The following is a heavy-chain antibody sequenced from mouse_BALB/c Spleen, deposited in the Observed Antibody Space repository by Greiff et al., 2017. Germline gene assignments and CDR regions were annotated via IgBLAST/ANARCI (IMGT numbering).Heavy chain of an antibody. Sequence: EVQVVESGPGLVKPSQSLSLTCSVTGYSITSGYYWNWIRQFPGNKLEWMGYISYDGSNNYNPSLKNRISITRDTSKNQFFLKLNSVTTEDTATYYCARDGNYPYYAMDYWGQGTSVTVSS. CDR1: GYSITSGYY. CDR2: ISYDGSN. J-gene: IGHJ4*01. D-gene: IGHD2-1*01. V-gene: IGHV3-6*02. CDR3: ARDGNYPYYAMDY.